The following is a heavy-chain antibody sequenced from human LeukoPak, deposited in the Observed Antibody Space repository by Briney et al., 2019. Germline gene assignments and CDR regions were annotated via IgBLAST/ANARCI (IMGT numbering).Heavy chain of an antibody. J-gene: IGHJ1*01. D-gene: IGHD3-10*01. CDR2: FHISGDT. CDR1: ADSIGSYF. CDR3: AKGSGTYYNPIQH. V-gene: IGHV4-4*07. Sequence: SETLSLTCTVSADSIGSYFWTWIRQPAGKGLEWIGRFHISGDTKYNPSLKSRVIMSMDTSKSQFSLRPNSVTAADSAVYYCAKGSGTYYNPIQHWGRSTLVTVSS.